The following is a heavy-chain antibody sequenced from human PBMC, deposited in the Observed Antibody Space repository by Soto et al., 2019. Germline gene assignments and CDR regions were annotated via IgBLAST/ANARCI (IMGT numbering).Heavy chain of an antibody. Sequence: ASVKVSCKASGYTFTGYYIHWVRQAPGQGLEWMGWINPTSGDTKYAQKFQGRVTMTRDTSIYTAFMGLSRLTFDDTAVYYCARHNGYGAWLEPWGQGTMVTVSS. D-gene: IGHD5-12*01. CDR2: INPTSGDT. CDR3: ARHNGYGAWLEP. J-gene: IGHJ5*02. CDR1: GYTFTGYY. V-gene: IGHV1-2*02.